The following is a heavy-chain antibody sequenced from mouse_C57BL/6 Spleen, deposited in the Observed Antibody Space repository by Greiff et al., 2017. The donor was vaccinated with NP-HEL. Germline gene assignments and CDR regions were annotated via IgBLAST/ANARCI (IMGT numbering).Heavy chain of an antibody. D-gene: IGHD2-4*01. CDR1: GFTFSSYA. V-gene: IGHV5-4*01. Sequence: EVKLVESGGGLVKPGGSLKLSCAASGFTFSSYAMSWVRQTPEKRLEWVATISDGGSYTYYPDNVKGRFTISRDNAKNNLYLQMSHLKSEDTAMYYCARDGYDYDRAYWGQGTLVTVSA. CDR3: ARDGYDYDRAY. CDR2: ISDGGSYT. J-gene: IGHJ3*01.